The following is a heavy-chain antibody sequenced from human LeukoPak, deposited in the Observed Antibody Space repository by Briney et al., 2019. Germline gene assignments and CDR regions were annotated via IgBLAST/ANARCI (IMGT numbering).Heavy chain of an antibody. D-gene: IGHD5-24*01. CDR1: GFTFSSYS. J-gene: IGHJ4*02. CDR3: ARGSRRDGYSGDY. V-gene: IGHV3-21*01. CDR2: ISSSSSYI. Sequence: PGGSLRLSCAASGFTFSSYSMNWVRQAPGKGLEWVSSISSSSSYIYYADSVKGRFTISRDNAKNSLYLQMNSLRAEDTAVYYCARGSRRDGYSGDYWGQGALVTVSS.